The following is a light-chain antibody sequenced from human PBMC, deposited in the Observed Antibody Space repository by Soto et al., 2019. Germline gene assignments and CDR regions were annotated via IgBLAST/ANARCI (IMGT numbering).Light chain of an antibody. CDR1: TSNIGAGFD. V-gene: IGLV1-40*01. Sequence: QSVLTQPPSVSGAPGQRVTISCAGNTSNIGAGFDVHWYQQLPGKAPKLIIFEVSDRPSGISNRFSGSKSANTASLSISGLQAEDEADYYCSSYKRGATLVFGGGTKVTVL. J-gene: IGLJ2*01. CDR3: SSYKRGATLV. CDR2: EVS.